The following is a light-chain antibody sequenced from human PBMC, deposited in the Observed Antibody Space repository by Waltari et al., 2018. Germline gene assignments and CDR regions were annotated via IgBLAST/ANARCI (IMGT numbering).Light chain of an antibody. J-gene: IGLJ3*02. CDR1: KLGDQY. CDR3: QAWDSSTGV. CDR2: QDT. Sequence: SYELTQPPSVSVSPGQTASITCSGDKLGDQYGSWYQQKPGQSPVLVIYQDTKRPSGIPERFSGSNSGNTATLTISGTQAMDEADYYCQAWDSSTGVFGGGTKLTVL. V-gene: IGLV3-1*01.